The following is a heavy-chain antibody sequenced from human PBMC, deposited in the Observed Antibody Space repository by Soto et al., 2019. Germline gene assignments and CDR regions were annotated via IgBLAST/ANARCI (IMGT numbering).Heavy chain of an antibody. Sequence: QVQLQQGGAGLLKPSETLSLTCAVYGGSFSGYYWSWIRQPPGKGLEWIGEINHSGSTNYNPSLKSRVTTSVDTSKNQFSLKLSSVTAADTAVYYCERDIATNDYWGQGTLVTVSS. CDR1: GGSFSGYY. V-gene: IGHV4-34*01. D-gene: IGHD6-13*01. J-gene: IGHJ4*02. CDR2: INHSGST. CDR3: ERDIATNDY.